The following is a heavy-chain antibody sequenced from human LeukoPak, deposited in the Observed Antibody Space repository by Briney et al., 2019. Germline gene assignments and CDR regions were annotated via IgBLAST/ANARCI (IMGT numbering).Heavy chain of an antibody. CDR2: IYYSGST. V-gene: IGHV4-59*12. Sequence: SETLSLTCTVSGGSISSYYWSWIRQPPGKGLEWIGYIYYSGSTNYNPSLKSRVTISVDTSKNQFSLKLSSVTAADTAVYYCATYYYGSGSLTLYNYWGQGTLVTVSS. CDR1: GGSISSYY. D-gene: IGHD3-10*01. J-gene: IGHJ4*02. CDR3: ATYYYGSGSLTLYNY.